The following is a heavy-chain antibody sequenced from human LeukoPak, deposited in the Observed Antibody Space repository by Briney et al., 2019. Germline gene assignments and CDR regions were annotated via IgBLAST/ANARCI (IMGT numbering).Heavy chain of an antibody. J-gene: IGHJ4*02. D-gene: IGHD3-16*01. V-gene: IGHV4-4*02. CDR2: INHSGST. CDR3: ARESRSLFDY. Sequence: PSETLSLTCAVSGGSISSSNWWSWIRQPPGKGLEWIGEINHSGSTNYNPSLKSRVTISVDTSKNQFSLKLSSVTAADTAVYYCARESRSLFDYWGQGTLVTVSS. CDR1: GGSISSSNW.